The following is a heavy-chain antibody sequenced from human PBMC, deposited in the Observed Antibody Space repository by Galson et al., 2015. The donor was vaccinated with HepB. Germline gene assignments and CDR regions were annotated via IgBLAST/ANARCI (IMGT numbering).Heavy chain of an antibody. J-gene: IGHJ2*01. D-gene: IGHD3-9*01. V-gene: IGHV4-30-4*07. CDR2: IYYSGST. CDR3: ARAQLPSDYDILTGYYNFDWYFDL. Sequence: TLSLTCAVSGGSISSGGYSWSWIRQPPGKGLEWIGYIYYSGSTYYNPSLKSRVTISVDTSKNQFSLKLSSVTAADTAVYYCARAQLPSDYDILTGYYNFDWYFDLWGRGTLVTVSS. CDR1: GGSISSGGYS.